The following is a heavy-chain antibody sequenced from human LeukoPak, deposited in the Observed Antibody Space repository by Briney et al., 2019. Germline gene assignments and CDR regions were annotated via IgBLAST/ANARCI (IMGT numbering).Heavy chain of an antibody. V-gene: IGHV1-69*05. D-gene: IGHD3-22*01. J-gene: IGHJ4*02. Sequence: GASVKVSRKASGGTFSSYAISWVRQAPGQGLEWMGGIIPIFGTANYAQKFQGRVTITTDESTSTAYMELSSLRSEDTAVYYCARGPPYYYDSSGFYFDYWGQGTLVTVSS. CDR1: GGTFSSYA. CDR3: ARGPPYYYDSSGFYFDY. CDR2: IIPIFGTA.